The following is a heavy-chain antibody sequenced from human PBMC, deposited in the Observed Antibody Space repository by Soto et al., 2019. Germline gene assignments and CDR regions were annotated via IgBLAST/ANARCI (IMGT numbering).Heavy chain of an antibody. CDR1: GFTFSEYS. CDR2: IANGDNHI. CDR3: ARENGHCTDACNRGAFDI. Sequence: EVQVVESGGGLVKPGGSLRLSCAASGFTFSEYSFLWVRQAPGKGLEWLSFIANGDNHIFYSDSVKGRFTISRDNAKNSVYLQLNSLRADDSAVYDCARENGHCTDACNRGAFDIWGQGTMVTVSS. V-gene: IGHV3-21*01. J-gene: IGHJ3*02. D-gene: IGHD2-2*01.